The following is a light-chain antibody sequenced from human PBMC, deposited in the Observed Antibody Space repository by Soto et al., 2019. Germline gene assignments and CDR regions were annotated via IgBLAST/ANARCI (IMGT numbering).Light chain of an antibody. CDR3: QQYGSSPWT. J-gene: IGKJ1*01. Sequence: EIVLTQSPGTLSLSPGERATLSCRASQSVSSYLACYQQKPGQAPRLLIYDASNRATGIPARFSGSGSGTDFTLTISRLEPEDFAVYYCQQYGSSPWTFGQGTKVDIK. CDR2: DAS. V-gene: IGKV3-20*01. CDR1: QSVSSY.